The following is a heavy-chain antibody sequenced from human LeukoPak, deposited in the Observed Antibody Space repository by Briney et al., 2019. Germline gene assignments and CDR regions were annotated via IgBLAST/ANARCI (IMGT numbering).Heavy chain of an antibody. CDR3: ANSYSSGWYYFDY. V-gene: IGHV4-59*11. CDR2: IYYSGST. J-gene: IGHJ4*02. CDR1: GVSISSHY. Sequence: PSETLSLTCTVSGVSISSHYWSWIRQPPGKGLEWIGYIYYSGSTNYNPSLKSRVTISVDTSKNQFSLKLSSVTPADAAVYYCANSYSSGWYYFDYWGQGTLVTVSS. D-gene: IGHD6-19*01.